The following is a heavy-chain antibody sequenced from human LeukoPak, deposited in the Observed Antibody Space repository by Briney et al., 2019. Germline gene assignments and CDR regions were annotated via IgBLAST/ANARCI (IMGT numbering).Heavy chain of an antibody. V-gene: IGHV5-51*01. D-gene: IGHD4-11*01. CDR3: ARAPTSVSNPYYFDY. Sequence: PGESLKISCKASGYRFSNYWIGWVRQMPGKGLEWMGIIYPGDSDTRYSPSFQGQVTISADKSITTGYLQWSSLKASDTAMYYCARAPTSVSNPYYFDYWGQGALVTVSS. CDR1: GYRFSNYW. J-gene: IGHJ4*02. CDR2: IYPGDSDT.